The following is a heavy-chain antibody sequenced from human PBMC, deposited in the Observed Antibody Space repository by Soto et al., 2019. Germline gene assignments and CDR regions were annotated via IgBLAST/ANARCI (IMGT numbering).Heavy chain of an antibody. CDR3: ARGGGVGVAGSAAFDM. D-gene: IGHD3-3*01. Sequence: QLHLVQSGAVVKKPGASVTVSCSASGYPVTAYYMHWVRQAPGRGLEWMGGINPATGAAKYTQTCQGRGTMTRCTATRTGFMELGGLTSEDTAVFYCARGGGVGVAGSAAFDMWGQGTLVTVSS. V-gene: IGHV1-2*02. CDR2: INPATGAA. CDR1: GYPVTAYY. J-gene: IGHJ3*02.